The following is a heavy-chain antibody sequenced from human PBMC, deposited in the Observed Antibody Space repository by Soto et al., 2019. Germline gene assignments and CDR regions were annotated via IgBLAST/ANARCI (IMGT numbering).Heavy chain of an antibody. J-gene: IGHJ3*02. D-gene: IGHD3-16*02. CDR2: IYYSGST. CDR1: GGSIRSYY. CDR3: ARLYGLEAFDI. V-gene: IGHV4-59*08. Sequence: QVQLQESGPGLVKPSETLSLTCTVSGGSIRSYYWSWIRQPPGKGLEWIGYIYYSGSTNYNPSPKXRVTISVDTSKNQFSLKTSSVTAADTAVYYCARLYGLEAFDIWGQGTMVTVSS.